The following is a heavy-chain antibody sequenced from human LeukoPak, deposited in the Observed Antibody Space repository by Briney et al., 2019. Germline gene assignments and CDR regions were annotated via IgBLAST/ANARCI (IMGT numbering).Heavy chain of an antibody. V-gene: IGHV4-39*01. D-gene: IGHD1-14*01. J-gene: IGHJ5*02. CDR2: IYYSGST. CDR3: ARPALPDNWFDP. CDR1: GGSISSSSYY. Sequence: SETLSLXCTVSGGSISSSSYYWGWIRQPPGKGLEWIGSIYYSGSTYYNPSLKSRVTISVDTSKNQFSLKLSSVTAADTAVYYCARPALPDNWFDPWGQGTLVTVSS.